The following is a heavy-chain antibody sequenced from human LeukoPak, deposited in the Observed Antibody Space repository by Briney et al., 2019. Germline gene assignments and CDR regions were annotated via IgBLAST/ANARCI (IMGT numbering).Heavy chain of an antibody. CDR2: ISSSGSTI. J-gene: IGHJ6*02. D-gene: IGHD1/OR15-1a*01. CDR3: ARDEQEDYYYYYGMDV. Sequence: GGSLRLSCAASGFTFSSYEMNWVRQAPGKGLEWVSYISSSGSTIYYADSVKSRFTISRDNAKNSLYLQMNSLRAEDTAVYYCARDEQEDYYYYYGMDVWGQGTTVTVSS. CDR1: GFTFSSYE. V-gene: IGHV3-48*03.